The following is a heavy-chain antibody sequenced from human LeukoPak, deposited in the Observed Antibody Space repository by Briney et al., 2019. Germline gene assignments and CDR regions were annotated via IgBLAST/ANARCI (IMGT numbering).Heavy chain of an antibody. Sequence: SETLSLTCTVSSGSISSDYWSWTRQPPGKGLEWIGYIYYSGSTKYNPSLKSRVTISVDTSKNQFSLKLSSVTAADTAVYYCARTRGSVDYWGQGTLVTVSS. V-gene: IGHV4-59*01. J-gene: IGHJ4*02. CDR2: IYYSGST. CDR1: SGSISSDY. CDR3: ARTRGSVDY. D-gene: IGHD3-10*01.